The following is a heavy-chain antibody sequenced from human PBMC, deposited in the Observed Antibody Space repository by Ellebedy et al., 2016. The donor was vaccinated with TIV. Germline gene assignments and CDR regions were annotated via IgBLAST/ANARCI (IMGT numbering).Heavy chain of an antibody. Sequence: SVKVSCXASGGTFSSYAISWVRQAPGQGLEWMGRIIPILGTANYAQKFQGRVTITADESTSTAYMELSSLRSEDTAVYYCARDGGGITGTPNWFNPWGQGTLVTVSS. CDR1: GGTFSSYA. J-gene: IGHJ5*02. CDR2: IIPILGTA. D-gene: IGHD1-20*01. CDR3: ARDGGGITGTPNWFNP. V-gene: IGHV1-69*11.